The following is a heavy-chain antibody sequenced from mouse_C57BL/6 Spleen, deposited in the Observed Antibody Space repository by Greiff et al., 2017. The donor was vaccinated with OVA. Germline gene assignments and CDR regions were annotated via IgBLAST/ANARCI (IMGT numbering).Heavy chain of an antibody. V-gene: IGHV1-50*01. J-gene: IGHJ2*01. CDR1: GYTFTSYW. CDR3: ARSYYGSSGDY. D-gene: IGHD1-1*01. Sequence: VQLQQPGAELVKPGASVKLSCKASGYTFTSYWMQWVKQRPGQGLEWIGEIDPSDSYTNYNQKFKGKATLTVDTSSSTAYMQLSSLTSEDSAVYYCARSYYGSSGDYWGQGTTLTVSS. CDR2: IDPSDSYT.